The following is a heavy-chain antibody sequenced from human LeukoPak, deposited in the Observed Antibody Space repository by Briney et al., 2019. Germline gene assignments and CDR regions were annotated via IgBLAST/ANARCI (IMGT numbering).Heavy chain of an antibody. CDR3: ATAGYSRSRFDY. D-gene: IGHD6-13*01. V-gene: IGHV4-4*07. CDR1: GGSISSYY. CDR2: IYTSGST. J-gene: IGHJ4*02. Sequence: SETLSLTCTVSGGSISSYYWSWIRQPAGKGLEWIGRIYTSGSTNYNPSLKSRVTISVDTSKNQFSLKLSSVTAADSAVYYCATAGYSRSRFDYWGQGTLVTVSS.